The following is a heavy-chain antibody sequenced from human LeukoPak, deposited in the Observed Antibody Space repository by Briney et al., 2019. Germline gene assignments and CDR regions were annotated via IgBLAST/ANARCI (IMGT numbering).Heavy chain of an antibody. D-gene: IGHD2-15*01. Sequence: PGGSLRLSCAASGFTFSDYYMSWTRQAPGKGLEWVSYISSSGSTIYYADSVKGRFTISRDNAKNSLYLQMNSLRAEDTAVYYCARENVVVAGTEYYYGMDVWGQGTTVTVSS. V-gene: IGHV3-11*01. CDR2: ISSSGSTI. CDR1: GFTFSDYY. CDR3: ARENVVVAGTEYYYGMDV. J-gene: IGHJ6*02.